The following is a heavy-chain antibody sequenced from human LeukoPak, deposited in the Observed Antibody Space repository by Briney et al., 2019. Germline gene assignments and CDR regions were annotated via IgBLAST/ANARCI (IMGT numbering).Heavy chain of an antibody. Sequence: TSETLSLTCTVSGASISSGNYYWSWIRQTAGKGLEWIGRIHVTGRTDYNPSLKSRVTVSLDTAKNQYSLQLSSVSAADTAIYYCAREISGWSSGWYWYFDYWGQGTLVTVSS. D-gene: IGHD6-19*01. J-gene: IGHJ4*02. CDR3: AREISGWSSGWYWYFDY. CDR2: IHVTGRT. V-gene: IGHV4-61*02. CDR1: GASISSGNYY.